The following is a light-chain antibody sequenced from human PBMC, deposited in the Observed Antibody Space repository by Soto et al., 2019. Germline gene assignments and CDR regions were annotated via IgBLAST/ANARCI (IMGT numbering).Light chain of an antibody. J-gene: IGLJ1*01. CDR1: SSDIGSYNL. V-gene: IGLV2-23*03. CDR2: EGS. Sequence: QSVLTQPACVSGSPGQSITISCTGTSSDIGSYNLVSWYQQHPGKAPKLMIYEGSKRPSGVSNRFSGSKSGNTASLTISGLQAEDEADYYCCSYAGSSTFSYVFGTGTKVTVL. CDR3: CSYAGSSTFSYV.